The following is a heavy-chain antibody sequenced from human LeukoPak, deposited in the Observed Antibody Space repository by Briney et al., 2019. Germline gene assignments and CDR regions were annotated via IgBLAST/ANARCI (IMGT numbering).Heavy chain of an antibody. CDR2: ISSSGSTI. V-gene: IGHV3-48*03. Sequence: PGGSLRLSCAASGFTFSSYEMNWVRQAPGKGLEWVSYISSSGSTIYYADSVKGRFTISRDNAKNSLYLQMNSLRAEDTAVYYCVREVGCSGGSCDYYYGMDVWGQGTTVTVSS. J-gene: IGHJ6*02. CDR3: VREVGCSGGSCDYYYGMDV. CDR1: GFTFSSYE. D-gene: IGHD2-15*01.